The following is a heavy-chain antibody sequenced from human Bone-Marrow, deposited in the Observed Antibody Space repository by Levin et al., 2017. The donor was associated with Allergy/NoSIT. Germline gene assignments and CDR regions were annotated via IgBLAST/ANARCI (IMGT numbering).Heavy chain of an antibody. CDR2: FCIGGGT. CDR1: GGSISSRGFC. V-gene: IGHV4-39*01. D-gene: IGHD3-10*01. CDR3: ARRIDYGSTYDF. Sequence: PSETLSLTCTVSGGSISSRGFCWGWIRQPPGKGLAWIGHFCIGGGTFYTPSLSSRVTISADSSNNQFSLKMTSVTAADTAVYYCARRIDYGSTYDFWGQGTLVTVSS. J-gene: IGHJ4*02.